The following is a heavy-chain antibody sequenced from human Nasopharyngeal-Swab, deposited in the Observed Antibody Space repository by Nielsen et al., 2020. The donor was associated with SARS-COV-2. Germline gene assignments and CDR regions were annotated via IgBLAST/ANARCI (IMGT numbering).Heavy chain of an antibody. CDR1: GFSFSSYS. Sequence: GGSLRLYCAGSGFSFSSYSMNWVRQAPGKGLEWVSSISSSSSYIYYADSVKGRFTISRDNAKNSLYLQMNSLRAGDTAVYYCARESYNWNVYYYYGMDVWGQGTTVTVSS. D-gene: IGHD1-1*01. CDR2: ISSSSSYI. CDR3: ARESYNWNVYYYYGMDV. J-gene: IGHJ6*02. V-gene: IGHV3-21*01.